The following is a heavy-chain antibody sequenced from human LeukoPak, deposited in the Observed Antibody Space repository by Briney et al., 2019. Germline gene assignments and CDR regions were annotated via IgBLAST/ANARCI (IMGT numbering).Heavy chain of an antibody. D-gene: IGHD3-22*01. CDR2: FYHSGST. CDR3: AMSFDSYDGSDYSPY. CDR1: GYSISSGYY. Sequence: PSETLSLTCTVSGYSISSGYYWGWIRQPPGKGLEWIGSFYHSGSTYYNPSLKSRITISVDTSKNQFSLNLSSVTAADTAVYYCAMSFDSYDGSDYSPYWGQGTLVTVSS. J-gene: IGHJ1*01. V-gene: IGHV4-38-2*02.